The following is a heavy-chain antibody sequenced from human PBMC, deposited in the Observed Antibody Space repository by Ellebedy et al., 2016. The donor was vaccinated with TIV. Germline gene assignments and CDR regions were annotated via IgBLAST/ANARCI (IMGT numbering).Heavy chain of an antibody. Sequence: ASVKVSCXVSGYTLTELSMHWVRQAPGKGLEWMGGFDPEDGETIYAQKFQGRVTMTEDTSTDTAYMELSSLRSEDTAVYYCATATSGSGSLDYWGQGTLVTVSS. CDR1: GYTLTELS. CDR2: FDPEDGET. D-gene: IGHD6-19*01. CDR3: ATATSGSGSLDY. J-gene: IGHJ4*02. V-gene: IGHV1-24*01.